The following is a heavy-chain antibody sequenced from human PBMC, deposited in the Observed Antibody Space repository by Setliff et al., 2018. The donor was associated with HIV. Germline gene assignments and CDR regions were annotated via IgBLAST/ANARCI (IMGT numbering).Heavy chain of an antibody. CDR1: GYIFTNYW. CDR3: ARSDYDVLTGFWYFDL. V-gene: IGHV5-51*01. D-gene: IGHD3-9*01. J-gene: IGHJ2*01. Sequence: PGESLKISCKSSGYIFTNYWIGWVRQMPGKALEWMGIIYPGDSETKYSPSSEGQVTISADKSISTAYLRWSSLKASDTAMYYCARSDYDVLTGFWYFDLWGRGTLVTVSS. CDR2: IYPGDSET.